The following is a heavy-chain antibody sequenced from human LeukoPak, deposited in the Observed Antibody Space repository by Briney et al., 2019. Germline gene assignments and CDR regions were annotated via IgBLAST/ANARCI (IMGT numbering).Heavy chain of an antibody. J-gene: IGHJ4*02. V-gene: IGHV3-53*01. CDR2: IYSGGST. Sequence: PGGSLRLSCAASGFTVSSNYMSWVRQAPGKGLEWVSVIYSGGSTYYADSVKGRFTISRDNSKNTLYLQMNSLRAEDTAVYYCARDSRSYYGSGSSPFDYWGQGTLVTVSS. CDR3: ARDSRSYYGSGSSPFDY. CDR1: GFTVSSNY. D-gene: IGHD3-10*01.